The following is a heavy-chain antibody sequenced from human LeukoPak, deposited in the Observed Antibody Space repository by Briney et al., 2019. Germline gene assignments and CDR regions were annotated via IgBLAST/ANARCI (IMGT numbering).Heavy chain of an antibody. CDR2: FSHSGST. CDR3: ARPSTYYYDSSGHGAFDI. CDR1: GGSINSGGYY. V-gene: IGHV4-30-2*01. J-gene: IGHJ3*02. D-gene: IGHD3-22*01. Sequence: SETLSLTCTVSGGSINSGGYYWTWIRQPPGEGLEWIAYFSHSGSTFYNPSLKSRVTISLDTSKNQFSLNLRSVTAADTAVYYCARPSTYYYDSSGHGAFDIWGQGTMVTISS.